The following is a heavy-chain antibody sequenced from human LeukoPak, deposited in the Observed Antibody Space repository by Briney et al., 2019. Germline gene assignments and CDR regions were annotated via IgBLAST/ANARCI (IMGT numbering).Heavy chain of an antibody. D-gene: IGHD1-26*01. V-gene: IGHV5-51*01. CDR2: IYPGDSDT. J-gene: IGHJ6*02. CDR1: GYSFTSYW. Sequence: GESLKISCKGSGYSFTSYWIGWVRQMPGKGPEWMGIIYPGDSDTRYSPSFQGQVTISADKSISTAYLQWSSLKASDTAMYYCALRIVGVSYGMDVWGQGTTVTVSS. CDR3: ALRIVGVSYGMDV.